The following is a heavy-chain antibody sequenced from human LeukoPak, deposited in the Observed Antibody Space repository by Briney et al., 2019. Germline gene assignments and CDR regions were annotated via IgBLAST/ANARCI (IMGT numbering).Heavy chain of an antibody. CDR3: AKGFIVGASFDI. Sequence: GGSLRLSCAASGFTFDDYGMSRVRQAPGKALEWVSGINWNGGSTGYADSVKGRFTISRDNAKNSLYLQMNSLRAEDTAVYYCAKGFIVGASFDIWGQGTMVTVSS. CDR2: INWNGGST. V-gene: IGHV3-20*04. CDR1: GFTFDDYG. D-gene: IGHD1-26*01. J-gene: IGHJ3*02.